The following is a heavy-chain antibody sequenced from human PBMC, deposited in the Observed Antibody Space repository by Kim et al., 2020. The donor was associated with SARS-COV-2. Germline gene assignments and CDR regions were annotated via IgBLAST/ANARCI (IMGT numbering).Heavy chain of an antibody. V-gene: IGHV4-59*01. CDR2: GHHSGTT. Sequence: SETLSLTCTVSGASINTYYWSWIRQPPGKGLEWIGYGHHSGTTNYNPSLKNRVTISVDTSKNQFSLKLSSVTTADTAVYYCAGRGAASATHHFWGQGTLVTVSS. CDR3: AGRGAASATHHF. CDR1: GASINTYY. J-gene: IGHJ4*02. D-gene: IGHD2-15*01.